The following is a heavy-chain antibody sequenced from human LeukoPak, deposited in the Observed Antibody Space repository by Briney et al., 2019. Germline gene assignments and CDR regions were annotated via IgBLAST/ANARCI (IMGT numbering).Heavy chain of an antibody. Sequence: GASVKISCKASGGTFSSYAISWVRQAPGQGLEWMGGIIPIFGTANYAQKFQGRVTITADESTSTAYMELSSLRSEDTAVYYCARGRKNYDSPNWGQGTLVTVSS. CDR1: GGTFSSYA. J-gene: IGHJ4*02. V-gene: IGHV1-69*13. CDR2: IIPIFGTA. CDR3: ARGRKNYDSPN. D-gene: IGHD3-3*01.